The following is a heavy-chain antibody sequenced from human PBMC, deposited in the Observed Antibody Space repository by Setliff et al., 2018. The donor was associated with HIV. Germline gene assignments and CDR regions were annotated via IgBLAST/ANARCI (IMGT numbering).Heavy chain of an antibody. Sequence: PSETLSLTCAVYGGSFSGYYWSWIRQPPGKGLEWIGEINHSGSANFSPSLKSRVTISVDTSKNQFSLKLSSVTAADTAVYYCAKDGRGAVAGTHWYFDLWGRGTLVTVSS. CDR3: AKDGRGAVAGTHWYFDL. D-gene: IGHD6-19*01. CDR1: GGSFSGYY. CDR2: INHSGSA. J-gene: IGHJ2*01. V-gene: IGHV4-34*01.